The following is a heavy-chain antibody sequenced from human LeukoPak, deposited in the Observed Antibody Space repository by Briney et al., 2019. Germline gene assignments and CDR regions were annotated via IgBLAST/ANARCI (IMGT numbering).Heavy chain of an antibody. D-gene: IGHD2-2*01. J-gene: IGHJ6*02. V-gene: IGHV1-69*13. CDR3: AREDCSSTSCYGHYYYYGMDV. CDR2: IIPIFGTA. Sequence: SVTVSCKASGGTFSSYAISWVRQAPGQGLEWMGGIIPIFGTANYAQKFQGRVTITADESTSTAYMELSSLRSEDTAVYYCAREDCSSTSCYGHYYYYGMDVWGQGTTVTVSS. CDR1: GGTFSSYA.